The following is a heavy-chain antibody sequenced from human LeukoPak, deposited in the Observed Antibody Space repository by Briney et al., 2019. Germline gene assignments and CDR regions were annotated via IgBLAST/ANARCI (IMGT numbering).Heavy chain of an antibody. D-gene: IGHD2-15*01. CDR3: AKDLRSGGSFDY. CDR1: GFTFSTYA. CDR2: ISFDGSDK. Sequence: PGGSLRLSCAASGFTFSTYAIHWVRQAPGKGLEWVAVISFDGSDKYYADSVKGRFTISRGNSKNTLYLQMISLRPEDTAVYYCAKDLRSGGSFDYWGQGTLVTVSS. J-gene: IGHJ4*02. V-gene: IGHV3-30-3*01.